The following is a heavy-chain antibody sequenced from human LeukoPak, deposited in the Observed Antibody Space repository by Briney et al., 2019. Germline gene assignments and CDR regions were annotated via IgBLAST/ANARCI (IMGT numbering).Heavy chain of an antibody. CDR3: ARDSDY. CDR1: GGSISSGSYY. Sequence: SETLSLTCTVPGGSISSGSYYWSWIRQPAGKGLEWIGRIYTSGSTNYNPSLKSRVTISVDTSKNQFSLKLSSVAAADTAVYYCARDSDYWGQGTLVTVSS. CDR2: IYTSGST. V-gene: IGHV4-61*02. J-gene: IGHJ4*02.